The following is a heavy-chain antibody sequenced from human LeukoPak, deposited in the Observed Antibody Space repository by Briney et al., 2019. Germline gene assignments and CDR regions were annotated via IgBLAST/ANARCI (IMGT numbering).Heavy chain of an antibody. V-gene: IGHV3-7*03. CDR3: PTPLDYYDSSVHHQGGD. Sequence: PGGSLRLSCAASGFTFSSHWMTWVRQAPGKGLEWVANIKEDGNRKNYMDSVKAPFTISRDNAQNSLYLQISGLRAEDTSLYYCPTPLDYYDSSVHHQGGDWGQGTLVTVSS. D-gene: IGHD3-22*01. CDR2: IKEDGNRK. J-gene: IGHJ4*02. CDR1: GFTFSSHW.